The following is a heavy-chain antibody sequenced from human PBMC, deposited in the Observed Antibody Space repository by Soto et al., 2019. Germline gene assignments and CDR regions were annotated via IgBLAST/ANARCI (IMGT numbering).Heavy chain of an antibody. D-gene: IGHD5-12*01. CDR3: APRTRYSGYEWAKFDY. Sequence: PGGSLRLSCAASGFTFSSYAMSWVRQAPGKGLEWVSAISGSGGSTYYADSVKGRFTISRDNSKNTLYLQMNSLRAEDTAVYYCAPRTRYSGYEWAKFDYWGQGTLVTVSS. J-gene: IGHJ4*02. V-gene: IGHV3-23*01. CDR1: GFTFSSYA. CDR2: ISGSGGST.